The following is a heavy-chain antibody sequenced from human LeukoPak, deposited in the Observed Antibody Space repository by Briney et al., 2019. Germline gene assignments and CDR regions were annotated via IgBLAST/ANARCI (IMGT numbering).Heavy chain of an antibody. Sequence: GGSLRLSCAASGFTFSSYWMSWVRQAPGKGLEWVANIKQDGSEKYYVDSVKGRFTISRDNAKNSLYLQMNSLRAEDTALYYCAKDGEMATIRTFDYWGQGTLVTVSS. J-gene: IGHJ4*02. D-gene: IGHD5-24*01. V-gene: IGHV3-7*03. CDR2: IKQDGSEK. CDR3: AKDGEMATIRTFDY. CDR1: GFTFSSYW.